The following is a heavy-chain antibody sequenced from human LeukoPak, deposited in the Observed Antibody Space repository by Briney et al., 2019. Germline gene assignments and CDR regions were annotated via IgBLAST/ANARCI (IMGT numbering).Heavy chain of an antibody. CDR1: GGTFSSYA. D-gene: IGHD3-3*01. CDR2: IIPIFGTA. V-gene: IGHV1-69*01. CDR3: ARDRPRTLLRFLEWLPQNWFDP. Sequence: SVKVSCKASGGTFSSYAISWVRQAPGQGLEWMGGIIPIFGTANYAQKFQGRVTITADESTSTAYMELSSLRSEDTAVYYCARDRPRTLLRFLEWLPQNWFDPWGQGTLVTVSS. J-gene: IGHJ5*02.